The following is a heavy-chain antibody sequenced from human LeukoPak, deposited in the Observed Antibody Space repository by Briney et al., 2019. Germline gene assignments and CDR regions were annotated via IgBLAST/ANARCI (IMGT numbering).Heavy chain of an antibody. Sequence: ASVKVSCKASGYTFTIYGITWVRQAPGQGLEWMGWISAYNGNTNYAQKVQGRVTMTTDTSMSTAYTELRSLRSDDTAVYYCARGLTHPRTSHSRGGMDVWGQGTTVTVSS. V-gene: IGHV1-18*01. D-gene: IGHD2-2*01. CDR1: GYTFTIYG. CDR3: ARGLTHPRTSHSRGGMDV. CDR2: ISAYNGNT. J-gene: IGHJ6*01.